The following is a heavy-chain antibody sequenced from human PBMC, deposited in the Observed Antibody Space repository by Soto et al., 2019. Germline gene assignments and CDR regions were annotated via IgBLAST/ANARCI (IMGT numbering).Heavy chain of an antibody. V-gene: IGHV3-13*01. Sequence: EVQLVESGGGLVQPGGSLRLSCVASGFTFSSYDMHWVRQVTGKGLEWVSAIGTAGDSYYPGSLKGRFTISREKAKNSLYLQMNSLRAGDTAVYYCARGWPPGAFDIWGQGTMVTVSS. J-gene: IGHJ3*02. CDR1: GFTFSSYD. CDR2: IGTAGDS. CDR3: ARGWPPGAFDI.